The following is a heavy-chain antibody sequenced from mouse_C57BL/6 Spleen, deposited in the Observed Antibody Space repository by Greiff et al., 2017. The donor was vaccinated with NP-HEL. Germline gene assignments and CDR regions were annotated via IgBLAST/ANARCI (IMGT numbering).Heavy chain of an antibody. V-gene: IGHV7-3*01. D-gene: IGHD3-3*01. CDR3: ARYGDRGFAY. Sequence: EVMLVESGGGLVQPGGSLSLSCAASGFTFTDYYMSWVRQPPGKALEWLGFIRNKANGYTTEYSASVKGRFTISRDNSQSILYLQMNALRAEDSAPYYCARYGDRGFAYWGQGTLVTVSA. CDR2: IRNKANGYTT. J-gene: IGHJ3*01. CDR1: GFTFTDYY.